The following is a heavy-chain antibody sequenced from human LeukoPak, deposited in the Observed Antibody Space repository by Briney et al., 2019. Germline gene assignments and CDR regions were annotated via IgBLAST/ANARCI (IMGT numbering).Heavy chain of an antibody. CDR2: IIPIFGTA. J-gene: IGHJ6*03. CDR1: GGTFSSYA. Sequence: GASVKVSCKASGGTFSSYAISWVRQAPGQGLEWMGGIIPIFGTANYAQKFQGRVTMTRNTSISTAYMELSSLRSEDTAVYYCARGRVVRGVQFYYYMDVWGKGTTVTISS. D-gene: IGHD3-10*01. V-gene: IGHV1-69*05. CDR3: ARGRVVRGVQFYYYMDV.